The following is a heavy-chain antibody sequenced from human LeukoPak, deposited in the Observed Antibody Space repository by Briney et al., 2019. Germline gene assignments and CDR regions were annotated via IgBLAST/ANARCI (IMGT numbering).Heavy chain of an antibody. CDR2: INPSGGST. CDR3: AGGVVITQFDY. CDR1: GYTFTSYY. J-gene: IGHJ4*02. D-gene: IGHD3-22*01. V-gene: IGHV1-46*01. Sequence: GASVKVSCTASGYTFTSYYMHWVRQAPGQGLEWMGIINPSGGSTSYAQKFQGRVTMTRDTSTSTVYMELSSLRSEDTAVHYCAGGVVITQFDYWGQGTLVTVSS.